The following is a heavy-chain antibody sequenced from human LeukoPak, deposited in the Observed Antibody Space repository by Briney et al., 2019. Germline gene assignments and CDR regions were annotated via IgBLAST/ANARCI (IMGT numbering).Heavy chain of an antibody. D-gene: IGHD3-10*01. V-gene: IGHV3-30*03. J-gene: IGHJ4*02. CDR3: ATPLVRGRDFDY. Sequence: PGGSLRLSCAASGFTFSSYAMSWVRQAPGKGLEWVAVISYDGSNKYYADSVKGRFTISRDNSKNTLYLQMNSLRAEDTAVYYCATPLVRGRDFDYWGQGTLVTVSS. CDR1: GFTFSSYA. CDR2: ISYDGSNK.